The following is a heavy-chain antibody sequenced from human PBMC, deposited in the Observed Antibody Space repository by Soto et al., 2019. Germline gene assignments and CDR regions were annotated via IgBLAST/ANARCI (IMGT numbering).Heavy chain of an antibody. J-gene: IGHJ4*02. D-gene: IGHD6-25*01. V-gene: IGHV3-23*01. Sequence: EVQLLESGGGLVQPGGSLRLSCAASGFTFSHYAMSWVRQAPGKGLEWVSAMRHSGGSTYYADSVKGRFIISRDNSKNTLYLQMNSLRVEDTARYYCAKDSRYSSGWPHIDFWGQGTLVTVPS. CDR2: MRHSGGST. CDR1: GFTFSHYA. CDR3: AKDSRYSSGWPHIDF.